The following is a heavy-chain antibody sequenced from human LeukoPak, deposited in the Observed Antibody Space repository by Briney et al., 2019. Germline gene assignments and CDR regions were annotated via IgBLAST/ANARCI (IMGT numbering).Heavy chain of an antibody. CDR2: MNPNSGNT. Sequence: ASVKVSCKASGYTFTSYDINWVRQATGQGLEWMGWMNPNSGNTGYAQKFQGRVTMTRNTSISTAYMELSSLRSEDTAVYYCARWSIVGATFDYRGQGTLVTVSS. V-gene: IGHV1-8*01. D-gene: IGHD1-26*01. CDR1: GYTFTSYD. J-gene: IGHJ4*02. CDR3: ARWSIVGATFDY.